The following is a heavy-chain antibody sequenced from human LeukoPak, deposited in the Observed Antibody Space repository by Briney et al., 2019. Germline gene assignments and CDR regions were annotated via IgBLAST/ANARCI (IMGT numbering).Heavy chain of an antibody. CDR2: VLPVLGLS. V-gene: IGHV1-69*04. Sequence: SVKVSCKASGGTFSSYAINWVRQAPGQGLEWMGRVLPVLGLSKTAQNFQGRVTITADKSTTTAYMELSSLRSEDTAVYYCARGSYYGSGSATDAFDIWGQGTKVTVS. CDR1: GGTFSSYA. CDR3: ARGSYYGSGSATDAFDI. D-gene: IGHD3-10*01. J-gene: IGHJ3*02.